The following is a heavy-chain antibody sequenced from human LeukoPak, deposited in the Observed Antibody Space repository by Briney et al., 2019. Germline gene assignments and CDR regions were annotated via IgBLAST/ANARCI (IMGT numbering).Heavy chain of an antibody. CDR2: INHSGST. Sequence: ASETLSLTCAVYGGSFSGYYWSWIRQPPGKGLEWIGEINHSGSTNYNPSLKSRVTISVDTSKNQFSLKLSSVTAADTAVYYCARDAGRIAAALGWFDPWGQGTLVTVSS. CDR1: GGSFSGYY. V-gene: IGHV4-34*01. D-gene: IGHD6-13*01. CDR3: ARDAGRIAAALGWFDP. J-gene: IGHJ5*02.